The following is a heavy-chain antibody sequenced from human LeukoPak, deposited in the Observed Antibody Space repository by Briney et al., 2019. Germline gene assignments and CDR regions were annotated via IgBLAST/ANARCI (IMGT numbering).Heavy chain of an antibody. D-gene: IGHD1-1*01. CDR3: AKDPQNLDYYFDY. CDR1: RFTFSGND. J-gene: IGHJ4*02. V-gene: IGHV3-21*04. Sequence: GGSLRLSCAASRFTFSGNDMNWVRQAPGKGLEWVSSISGSSSYIYYADSLKGRFTISRDNSKNTMYLQINSLRAEDTAVYYCAKDPQNLDYYFDYWGQGTLVTVSS. CDR2: ISGSSSYI.